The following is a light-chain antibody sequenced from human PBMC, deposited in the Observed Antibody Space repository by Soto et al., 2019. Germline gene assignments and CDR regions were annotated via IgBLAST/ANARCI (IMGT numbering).Light chain of an antibody. J-gene: IGLJ2*01. CDR2: DVS. Sequence: QSALTQPASVSGSPGQSITISCTGTSSDVGGYNYVSWYQQHPGKAPKLMIDDVSNRPSGVSNRFSGSKSGNTAFLTISGLQAEDEADYYCSSYTSSSTLYVVFGGGTKVTVL. V-gene: IGLV2-14*01. CDR1: SSDVGGYNY. CDR3: SSYTSSSTLYVV.